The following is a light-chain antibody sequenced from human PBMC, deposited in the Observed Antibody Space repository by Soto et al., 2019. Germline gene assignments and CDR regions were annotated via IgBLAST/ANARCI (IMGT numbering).Light chain of an antibody. CDR3: SSYTTRNTLVV. Sequence: QSVLTQPASVSGSPGQSITISCTGTSSDIGNYNFVSWYQHHPGKAPKLMIYEVDNRPSGISNRFSGSKSGNTASLTISGLQAEDEADYYCSSYTTRNTLVVFGGGTKLTVL. V-gene: IGLV2-14*01. CDR2: EVD. CDR1: SSDIGNYNF. J-gene: IGLJ3*02.